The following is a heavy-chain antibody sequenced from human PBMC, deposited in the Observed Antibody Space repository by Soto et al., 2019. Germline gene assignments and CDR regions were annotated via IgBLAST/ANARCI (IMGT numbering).Heavy chain of an antibody. V-gene: IGHV6-1*01. CDR1: GDRVSSNSAA. Sequence: KQSQTLSLTCAISGDRVSSNSAAWNWIRQSPSRGLEWLGRTYYRSKWYNDYAVSVKSRITINPDTSKNQFSLQLNSVTPEDTAVYYCARGGWVYSGYDWPRAEDPTNYYYYYGMDVWGQGTTVTVSS. CDR3: ARGGWVYSGYDWPRAEDPTNYYYYYGMDV. D-gene: IGHD5-12*01. J-gene: IGHJ6*02. CDR2: TYYRSKWYN.